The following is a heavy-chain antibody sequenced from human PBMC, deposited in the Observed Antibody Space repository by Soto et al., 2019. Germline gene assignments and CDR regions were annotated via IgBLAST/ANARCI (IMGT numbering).Heavy chain of an antibody. CDR3: VRAHALAFSTWFDP. V-gene: IGHV1-2*02. CDR2: INPHSGAK. D-gene: IGHD2-21*01. J-gene: IGHJ5*02. CDR1: GYLXSANY. Sequence: SXKTSFKGSGYLXSANYINWVRQAPGQGLEWLGWINPHSGAKNYAQKFLGRVTMSAETPASTAYMDVARLKSDDPVVYYCVRAHALAFSTWFDPWGRGTLVTVS.